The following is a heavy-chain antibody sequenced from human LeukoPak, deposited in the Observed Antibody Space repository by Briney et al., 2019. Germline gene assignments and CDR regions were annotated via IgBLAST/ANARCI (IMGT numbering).Heavy chain of an antibody. CDR3: ATNYYDSSGYFQYVDY. CDR1: GFTFSSYA. D-gene: IGHD3-22*01. V-gene: IGHV3-30*02. CDR2: IRYDGSNK. Sequence: TGGSLRLSCAASGFTFSSYAMHWVRQAPGKGLEWVAFIRYDGSNKYYADSVKGRFTISRDNSKNTLYLQMNSLRAEDTAVYYCATNYYDSSGYFQYVDYWGQGTLVTVSS. J-gene: IGHJ4*02.